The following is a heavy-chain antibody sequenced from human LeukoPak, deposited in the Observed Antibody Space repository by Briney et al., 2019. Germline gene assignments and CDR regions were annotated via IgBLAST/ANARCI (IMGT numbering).Heavy chain of an antibody. V-gene: IGHV4-34*01. J-gene: IGHJ6*03. D-gene: IGHD1-26*01. CDR3: ARHGTRYYYYYMDV. CDR1: GGSFSGYY. Sequence: SETLSLTCADSGGSFSGYYWTWIRQPPGKGLEWIGEINYSGSTKYNPSLKSRVTISVDTSKNQFSLKLSSVTAADTAVYYCARHGTRYYYYYMDVWGKGTTVTISS. CDR2: INYSGST.